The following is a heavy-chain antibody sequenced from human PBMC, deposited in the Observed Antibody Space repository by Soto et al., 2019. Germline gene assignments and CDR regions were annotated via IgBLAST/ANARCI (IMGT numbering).Heavy chain of an antibody. CDR2: INPNSGGT. CDR3: ARGGRSIVVVPAASTFDP. Sequence: ASVKVSCKASGYTFTGYYMHWVRQAPGQGLEWMGWINPNSGGTNYAQKFQGWVTMTRDTSISTAYMELSRLRSDDTAVYYCARGGRSIVVVPAASTFDPWGQGTLVTVSS. J-gene: IGHJ5*02. D-gene: IGHD2-2*01. CDR1: GYTFTGYY. V-gene: IGHV1-2*04.